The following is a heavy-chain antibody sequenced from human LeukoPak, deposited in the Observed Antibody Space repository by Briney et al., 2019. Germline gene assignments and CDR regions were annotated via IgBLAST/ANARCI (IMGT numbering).Heavy chain of an antibody. CDR3: AMGFNPNFHY. J-gene: IGHJ4*02. Sequence: TGGSLRLSCAASGFTFSSYAMNWVRQAPGKGLEWVSGISGSGGYTYYADSVKGRFTISRDASKNTLYLQMNSLRAEDTAVYYCAMGFNPNFHYWGRGTLVTVSS. CDR1: GFTFSSYA. V-gene: IGHV3-23*01. CDR2: ISGSGGYT.